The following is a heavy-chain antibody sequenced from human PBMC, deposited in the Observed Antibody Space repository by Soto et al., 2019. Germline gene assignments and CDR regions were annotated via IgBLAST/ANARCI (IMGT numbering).Heavy chain of an antibody. D-gene: IGHD6-19*01. CDR2: IWYDGSNK. CDR1: GFTFSSYG. V-gene: IGHV3-33*01. CDR3: AREIAVAGNDAFDI. Sequence: QVQLVESGGGVVQPGRSLRLSCAASGFTFSSYGMHWVRQAPGKGLEWVAVIWYDGSNKYYADSVKGRFTISRDNXXNTLYLQMNSLRAEDTAVYYCAREIAVAGNDAFDIWGQGTMVTVSS. J-gene: IGHJ3*02.